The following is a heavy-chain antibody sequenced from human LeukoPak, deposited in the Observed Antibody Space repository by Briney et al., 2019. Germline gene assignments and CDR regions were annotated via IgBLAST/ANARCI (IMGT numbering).Heavy chain of an antibody. J-gene: IGHJ6*02. Sequence: KASETLSLTCTVSGGSISSYYWSWIRQPPGKGLEWIGYIYYSGSTNYNPSLKSRVTISVDTSKNQFSLKLSSVTAADTAVYYCARAGYGSGSYYSIYYYGVDVWGQGTTVTVSS. V-gene: IGHV4-59*01. CDR2: IYYSGST. D-gene: IGHD3-10*01. CDR1: GGSISSYY. CDR3: ARAGYGSGSYYSIYYYGVDV.